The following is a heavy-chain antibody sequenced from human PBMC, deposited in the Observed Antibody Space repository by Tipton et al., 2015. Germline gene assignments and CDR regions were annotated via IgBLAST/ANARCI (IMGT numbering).Heavy chain of an antibody. J-gene: IGHJ1*01. D-gene: IGHD3-9*01. V-gene: IGHV1-69*01. CDR3: ARDKNNYDVLNY. Sequence: QLVQSGAEVKPPGSSVKVSCKASGDSFSRYTISWVRQAPGQGLEWMGGIIPIFGATNYAQKFQGRVTVSADESTGTAYMELTSLTSEDTAIYYCARDKNNYDVLNYWGQGTLVTVSS. CDR1: GDSFSRYT. CDR2: IIPIFGAT.